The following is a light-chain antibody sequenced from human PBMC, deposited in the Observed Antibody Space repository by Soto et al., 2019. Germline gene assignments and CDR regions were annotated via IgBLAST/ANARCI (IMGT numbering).Light chain of an antibody. J-gene: IGKJ4*01. Sequence: EIVLTQSPATLSLSPGEGATLSCRTSQSVGRNLAWYQQKPGQAPRLLMYDTSNRATGIPARFSGSGSGTDFTLTINTLEPEDFGVYYCQTRSNWPLTCGGGTKVEIK. V-gene: IGKV3-11*01. CDR3: QTRSNWPLT. CDR2: DTS. CDR1: QSVGRN.